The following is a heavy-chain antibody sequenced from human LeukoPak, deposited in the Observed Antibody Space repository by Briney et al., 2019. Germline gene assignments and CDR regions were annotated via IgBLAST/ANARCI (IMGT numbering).Heavy chain of an antibody. CDR3: ARGPYYDILTGYSNDY. CDR1: RFTFSTYG. Sequence: GGSLRLSCAASRFTFSTYGMSWVRQAPGKGLEWVSSISSSTTYIYYADSVKGRFTISRDNAKNSLYLQMRSLRAEDTAVYYCARGPYYDILTGYSNDYWGQGTLVTVSS. CDR2: ISSSTTYI. D-gene: IGHD3-9*01. V-gene: IGHV3-21*01. J-gene: IGHJ4*02.